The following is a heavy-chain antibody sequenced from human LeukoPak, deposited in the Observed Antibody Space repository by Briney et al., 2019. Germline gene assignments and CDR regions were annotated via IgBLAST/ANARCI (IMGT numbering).Heavy chain of an antibody. CDR1: GFTVSTNY. J-gene: IGHJ4*02. CDR2: FYSGGNT. D-gene: IGHD4-17*01. Sequence: GGSLRLSCVVSGFTVSTNYMSWVRQAPGKGLEWVSVFYSGGNTYYADSVKGRFTISRDTSKNTLYLQMDSLRAEDTAVYYCARERYGDSTGHYFDYWGQGTLVTVSS. CDR3: ARERYGDSTGHYFDY. V-gene: IGHV3-53*01.